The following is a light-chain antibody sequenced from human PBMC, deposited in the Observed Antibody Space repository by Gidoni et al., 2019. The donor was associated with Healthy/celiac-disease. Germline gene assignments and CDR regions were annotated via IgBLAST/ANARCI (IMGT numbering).Light chain of an antibody. CDR1: QSISSY. V-gene: IGKV1-39*01. J-gene: IGKJ1*01. CDR2: AAS. CDR3: QQSYSTPPT. Sequence: SQMTQSPASLSASVGARVTITCRASQSISSYLNWYQQKPGKAPKLLIYAASRLQSGVPSRFSGSGSGTDFTLTISSLQPEDFAIYYCQQSYSTPPTFGQGTKVEIK.